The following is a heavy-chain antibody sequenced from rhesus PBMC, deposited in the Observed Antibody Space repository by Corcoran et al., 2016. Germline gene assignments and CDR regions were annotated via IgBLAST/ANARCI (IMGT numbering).Heavy chain of an antibody. CDR3: ARREPPSDEDFEF. Sequence: QLQLQESGPGLVKPSETLSLTCAVSGGSISGYYLSWLRQPPGTGLEWSGKIDGNSAGTNDNPCLKSLVTIAKDTSKNRFPLKLSSVLAADTAVYYFARREPPSDEDFEFCGQGALVTGSS. CDR2: IDGNSAGT. CDR1: GGSISGYY. D-gene: IGHD1-44*01. V-gene: IGHV4-81*01. J-gene: IGHJ1*01.